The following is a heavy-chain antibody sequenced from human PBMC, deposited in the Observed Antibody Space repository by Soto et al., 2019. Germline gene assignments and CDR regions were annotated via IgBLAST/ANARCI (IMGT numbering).Heavy chain of an antibody. V-gene: IGHV3-23*01. D-gene: IGHD3-22*01. Sequence: GGSLRLSCAASGFTFSIYAMSWVRQAPGKGLEWVSTIGGSGGDTTYADFVRGRFTISRDNSRNTLYLQMNSLRAEDTAIYYCAKDAPGSGWLSDYWGRGTLVTVSS. CDR1: GFTFSIYA. CDR3: AKDAPGSGWLSDY. CDR2: IGGSGGDT. J-gene: IGHJ4*02.